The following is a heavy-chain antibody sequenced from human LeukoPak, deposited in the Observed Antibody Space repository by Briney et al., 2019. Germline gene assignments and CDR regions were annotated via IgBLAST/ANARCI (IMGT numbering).Heavy chain of an antibody. CDR1: GFSFSIYW. V-gene: IGHV3-7*03. CDR3: ARMYPDYYKY. CDR2: IKQDGSEK. D-gene: IGHD1-26*01. J-gene: IGHJ4*02. Sequence: PGGSLRLSCAASGFSFSIYWMSWVRQAPGKGLEWVASIKQDGSEKYYVGSVKGRFTISRDNAKNSLYLEMNSLTATDTAVYYCARMYPDYYKYWGQGTLVTVSS.